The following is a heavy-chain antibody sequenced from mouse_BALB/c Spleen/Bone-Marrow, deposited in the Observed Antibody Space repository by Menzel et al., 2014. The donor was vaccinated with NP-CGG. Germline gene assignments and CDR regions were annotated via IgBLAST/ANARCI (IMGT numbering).Heavy chain of an antibody. V-gene: IGHV1-14*01. J-gene: IGHJ4*01. CDR2: INPYNDGT. Sequence: EVQLQQSGPELVEPGASVKMSCKASGYSSTSFIMHWVKKKPGQGLEWIGYINPYNDGTKYNEKFKGKAILTSDKSSSTANMELSSLTSGDSAVYYCARAMIYYYAMDYWGQGTSVTVSS. CDR3: ARAMIYYYAMDY. CDR1: GYSSTSFI. D-gene: IGHD2-4*01.